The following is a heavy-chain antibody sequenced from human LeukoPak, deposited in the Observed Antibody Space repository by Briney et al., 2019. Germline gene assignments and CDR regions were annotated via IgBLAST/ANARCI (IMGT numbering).Heavy chain of an antibody. J-gene: IGHJ6*04. CDR1: GGSISGYY. CDR3: ARAPGDTSMVNQRDHYYYYAMDV. V-gene: IGHV4-59*01. D-gene: IGHD5-18*01. Sequence: PSETLSLTCTVSGGSISGYYWSWIRQPPGKGLEWIGYIYYSGSTNYNPSLKSRVTLSIDTSKNQFSLKLSSVTAADTAVYYCARAPGDTSMVNQRDHYYYYAMDVWGKGTTVTVSS. CDR2: IYYSGST.